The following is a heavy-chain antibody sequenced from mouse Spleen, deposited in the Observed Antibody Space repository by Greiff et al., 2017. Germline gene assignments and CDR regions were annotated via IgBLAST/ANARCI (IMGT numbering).Heavy chain of an antibody. Sequence: EVQRVESGPGLVKPSQSLSLTCTVTGYSITSDYAWNWIRQFPGNKLEWMGYISYSGSTSYNPSLKSRISITRDTSKNQFFLQLNSVTTEDTATYYCARWDGYYYYFDYGGQGTTLTVSS. CDR2: ISYSGST. CDR1: GYSITSDYA. J-gene: IGHJ2*01. CDR3: ARWDGYYYYFDY. D-gene: IGHD2-3*01. V-gene: IGHV3-2*02.